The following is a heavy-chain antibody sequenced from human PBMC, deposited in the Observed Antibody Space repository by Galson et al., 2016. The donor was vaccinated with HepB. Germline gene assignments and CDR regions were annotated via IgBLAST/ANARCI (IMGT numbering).Heavy chain of an antibody. D-gene: IGHD3-10*01. CDR2: IYHSGSA. Sequence: SETLSLTCAFSGYSISSGYYWGWIRQPPGKGLEWIGSIYHSGSAYYNPSLKSRVTISIDTSKDQFSLNLSSVTAADTAVYYCARNNVGGYYYGSGSFGYWGQGTLVTVSS. V-gene: IGHV4-38-2*01. CDR3: ARNNVGGYYYGSGSFGY. CDR1: GYSISSGYY. J-gene: IGHJ4*02.